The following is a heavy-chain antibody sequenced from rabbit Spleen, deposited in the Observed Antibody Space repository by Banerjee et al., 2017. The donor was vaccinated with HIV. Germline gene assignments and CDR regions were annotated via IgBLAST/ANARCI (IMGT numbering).Heavy chain of an antibody. CDR3: ARNYVNAFDP. Sequence: LEESGGGLVKPGGTLTLTCTVSGFSFSSNWICWVRQAPGKGFEWIACIDTSNGDTDYANWPKGRFPLSKASSTPVALQMTSLTAADTATYFCARNYVNAFDPWGPGTLVTVS. CDR2: IDTSNGDT. V-gene: IGHV1S45*01. CDR1: GFSFSSNW. D-gene: IGHD1-1*01. J-gene: IGHJ2*01.